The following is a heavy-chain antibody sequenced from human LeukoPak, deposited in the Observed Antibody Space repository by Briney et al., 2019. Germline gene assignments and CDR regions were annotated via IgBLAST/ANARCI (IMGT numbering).Heavy chain of an antibody. V-gene: IGHV3-48*03. J-gene: IGHJ6*02. CDR1: GCTFSSYE. CDR3: VVLQLGYCSRGSCDYYYYGMDV. D-gene: IGHD2-15*01. Sequence: PGGSLTLSCAASGCTFSSYEMNWVRRAPGKGLEWVSYISSSGSTIYYAASVKGRFTISRDNAKTPLYLQLTSLRAEDTAAYYCVVLQLGYCSRGSCDYYYYGMDVWGQGTTVTVSS. CDR2: ISSSGSTI.